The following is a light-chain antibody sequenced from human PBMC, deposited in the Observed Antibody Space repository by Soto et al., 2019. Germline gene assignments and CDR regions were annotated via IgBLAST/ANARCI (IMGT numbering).Light chain of an antibody. CDR3: QQYGDLPPT. CDR1: QSVTYDQ. CDR2: GAS. V-gene: IGKV3-20*01. Sequence: EIVLTQSPDTLSLSPGERATLSCRASQSVTYDQLAWYRQTPGQAPRLLIYGASSRAAGIPDRFSGSGSGTDFTLTISRLEPEDFVVYHCQQYGDLPPTFGQGTKVDNK. J-gene: IGKJ1*01.